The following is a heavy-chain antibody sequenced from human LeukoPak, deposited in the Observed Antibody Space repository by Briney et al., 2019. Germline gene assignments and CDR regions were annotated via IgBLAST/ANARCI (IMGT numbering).Heavy chain of an antibody. D-gene: IGHD4-17*01. J-gene: IGHJ4*02. CDR1: GYTSTGYY. Sequence: ASVKVSCKASGYTSTGYYMHWVRQAPGQGLEWMGWINPNSGGTNYAQKFQGRVTMTRDTSISTAYMELSRLRSDDTAVYYCARAFRTTVVFDYWGQGTLVTVSS. V-gene: IGHV1-2*02. CDR3: ARAFRTTVVFDY. CDR2: INPNSGGT.